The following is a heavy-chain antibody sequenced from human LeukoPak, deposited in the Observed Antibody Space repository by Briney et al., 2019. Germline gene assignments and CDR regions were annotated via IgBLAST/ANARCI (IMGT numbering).Heavy chain of an antibody. Sequence: ASVKVSCKASGYTFTGYYMHWVRQAPGQGLKWMGRINPNSGGTNYAQKFQGRVTMTRDTSISTAYMELSRLRSDVTALYYSASSTHFGRDYYFNYGAQGTLVPVSS. CDR3: ASSTHFGRDYYFNY. V-gene: IGHV1-2*06. J-gene: IGHJ4*02. CDR2: INPNSGGT. D-gene: IGHD3-10*01. CDR1: GYTFTGYY.